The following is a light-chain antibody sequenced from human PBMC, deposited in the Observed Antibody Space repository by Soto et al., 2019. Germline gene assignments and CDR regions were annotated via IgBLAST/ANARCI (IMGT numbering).Light chain of an antibody. Sequence: EVVMTQCPATLSVYHGERATLSCWASQSVSSNLAWYQQKPGQAPRLLIYGAYTRATGIPARFSGSGSGTEFTLTISSLQSEDFAVYYCQQYNNWPPITCGQGTRLEIK. CDR1: QSVSSN. CDR3: QQYNNWPPIT. CDR2: GAY. J-gene: IGKJ5*01. V-gene: IGKV3-15*01.